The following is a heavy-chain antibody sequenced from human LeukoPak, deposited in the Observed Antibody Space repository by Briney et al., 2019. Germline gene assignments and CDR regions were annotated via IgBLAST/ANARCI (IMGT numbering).Heavy chain of an antibody. CDR1: GGSISSYY. Sequence: PSETLSLTCTVSGGSISSYYWSWIRQPAGKGLEWIGRIYTSGSTNYNPSLKSRVTMSVDTSKNQFSLKLSSVTAADTAVYYCARASVAAHRTYYYYMDVWGKGTTVTISS. V-gene: IGHV4-4*07. CDR2: IYTSGST. D-gene: IGHD6-19*01. J-gene: IGHJ6*03. CDR3: ARASVAAHRTYYYYMDV.